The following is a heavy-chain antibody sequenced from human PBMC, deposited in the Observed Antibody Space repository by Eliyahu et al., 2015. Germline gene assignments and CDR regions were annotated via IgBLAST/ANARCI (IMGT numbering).Heavy chain of an antibody. CDR2: IYYSGST. J-gene: IGHJ1*01. Sequence: QVQLQESGPGLVKPSQTLSLTXTVSGXSXXXGDYYWSWIRQPPGKGLEWIGYIYYSGSTYYNPSLKSRVTISVDTSKNQFSLKLSSVTAADTAVYYCARSTYYYDSSGLQHWGQGTLVTVSS. CDR1: GXSXXXGDYY. D-gene: IGHD3-22*01. V-gene: IGHV4-30-4*01. CDR3: ARSTYYYDSSGLQH.